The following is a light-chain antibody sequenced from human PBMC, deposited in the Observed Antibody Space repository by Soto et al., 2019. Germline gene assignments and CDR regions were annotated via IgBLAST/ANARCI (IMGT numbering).Light chain of an antibody. J-gene: IGLJ2*01. Sequence: SVLTQPASVSGSPGQSITISCNGISSDVGGYKSVSWYQHHPGKAPKLMIYDVSNRPSGVSNRFSGSKSGNTASLTISGLQAEDEADYYCSSYTTISVVFGGGTKLTVL. CDR3: SSYTTISVV. CDR1: SSDVGGYKS. CDR2: DVS. V-gene: IGLV2-14*03.